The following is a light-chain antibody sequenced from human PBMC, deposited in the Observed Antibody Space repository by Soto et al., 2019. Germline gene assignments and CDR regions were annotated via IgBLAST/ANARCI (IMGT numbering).Light chain of an antibody. V-gene: IGKV1-39*01. J-gene: IGKJ2*01. Sequence: DIQMTQSPSSLSASVGDRVTITCRASQSISSYLNWYQQKPGKAPKLLIYAASSVQSGVPSRFSGSGSGTEFTLTISSLQPEDFATYYCQQSYSTPLYTFGQGTKLEIK. CDR3: QQSYSTPLYT. CDR2: AAS. CDR1: QSISSY.